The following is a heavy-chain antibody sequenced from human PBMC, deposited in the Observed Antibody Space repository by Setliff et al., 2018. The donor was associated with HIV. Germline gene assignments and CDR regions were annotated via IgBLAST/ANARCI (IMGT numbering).Heavy chain of an antibody. V-gene: IGHV1-18*01. CDR3: ARTPRILVTLKGEYYYYYMDV. D-gene: IGHD2-8*02. Sequence: ASVKVSCKTSGYTFSDYGITWVRQAPGQGLEWMGWISVYNGNTNYAQKFQGRLSMSTASSTSTANMFLRSLRYDDTAVYYCARTPRILVTLKGEYYYYYMDVWSKGTTVTVSS. CDR1: GYTFSDYG. J-gene: IGHJ6*03. CDR2: ISVYNGNT.